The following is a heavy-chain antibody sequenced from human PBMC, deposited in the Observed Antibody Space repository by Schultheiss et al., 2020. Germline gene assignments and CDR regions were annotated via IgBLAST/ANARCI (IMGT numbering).Heavy chain of an antibody. Sequence: ASVKVSCKASGYTFTGYYMHWVRQAPGQGLEWMGWINPNSGGTNYAQKFQGWVTMTRDTSISTAYMELSRLRSDDTAVYYCARIGALEWLLLDYWGQGTLVTVSS. D-gene: IGHD3-3*01. V-gene: IGHV1-2*04. CDR2: INPNSGGT. CDR3: ARIGALEWLLLDY. J-gene: IGHJ4*02. CDR1: GYTFTGYY.